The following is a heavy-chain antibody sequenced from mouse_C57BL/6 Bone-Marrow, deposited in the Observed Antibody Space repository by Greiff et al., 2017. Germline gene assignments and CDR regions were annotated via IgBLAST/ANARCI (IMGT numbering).Heavy chain of an antibody. CDR2: IDPSDSYT. CDR3: AKGGNYVGDY. V-gene: IGHV1-59*01. Sequence: VQLQQPGAELVRPGTSVKLSCKASGYTFTSYWMHWVKQRPGQGLEWIGVIDPSDSYTNYNQKFKGKATLTVDTSSSTAYMQLSSLTSEDSAVYYCAKGGNYVGDYWGQGTTLTGSS. CDR1: GYTFTSYW. D-gene: IGHD2-1*01. J-gene: IGHJ2*01.